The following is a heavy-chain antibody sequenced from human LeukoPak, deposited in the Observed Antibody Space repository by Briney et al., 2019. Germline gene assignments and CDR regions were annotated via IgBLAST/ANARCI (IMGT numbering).Heavy chain of an antibody. CDR2: IYYSGST. CDR3: ARGYSYGYYFDY. Sequence: SETLSLTCAVYGGSFSGYYWSWIRQHPGKGLEWIGYIYYSGSTYYSPSLKSRVTISVDTSKNQFSLKLSSVTAADTAVYYCARGYSYGYYFDYWGQGTLVTVSS. J-gene: IGHJ4*02. D-gene: IGHD5-18*01. V-gene: IGHV4-31*11. CDR1: GGSFSGYY.